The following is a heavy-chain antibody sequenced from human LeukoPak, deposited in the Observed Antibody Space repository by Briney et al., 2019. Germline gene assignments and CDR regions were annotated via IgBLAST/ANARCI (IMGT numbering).Heavy chain of an antibody. CDR3: AKVGSGYYDHLDF. J-gene: IGHJ4*02. Sequence: GGSLRLSCAASGFTFSNHWMHWVRQAPGKGLMWVSRINRDGSRTDYADSVKGRFTISRDDAKNTLYLQVNSLRAEDTAVYYCAKVGSGYYDHLDFWGQGILVTVSS. CDR1: GFTFSNHW. D-gene: IGHD3-22*01. CDR2: INRDGSRT. V-gene: IGHV3-74*01.